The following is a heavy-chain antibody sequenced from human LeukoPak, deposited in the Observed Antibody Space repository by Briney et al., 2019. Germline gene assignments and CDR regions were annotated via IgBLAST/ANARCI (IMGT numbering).Heavy chain of an antibody. V-gene: IGHV4-39*02. CDR1: GGSISSSSYY. Sequence: SETLSLTCTVSGGSISSSSYYWGWIRQPPGKGLEWIGSIYYSGSTYYNPSLKSRVTISVDTSKNQFSLKLSSVTAADTAVYYCAKDHDVAAAGYYFDYWGQGTLVTVSS. J-gene: IGHJ4*02. CDR2: IYYSGST. D-gene: IGHD6-13*01. CDR3: AKDHDVAAAGYYFDY.